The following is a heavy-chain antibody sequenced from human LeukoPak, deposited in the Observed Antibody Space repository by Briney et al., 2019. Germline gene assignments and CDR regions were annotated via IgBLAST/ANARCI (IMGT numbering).Heavy chain of an antibody. CDR1: GFTFSSYA. CDR3: AKDRYGSGARKTNWFDP. V-gene: IGHV3-23*01. D-gene: IGHD3-10*01. Sequence: GGSLRLSCAASGFTFSSYAMSWVRQAPGKGLEWVSAISGSGGSTYYADSVKGRFTISRDNSKNTLYLQMNSLRAEDTAVYYCAKDRYGSGARKTNWFDPWGQGTLVTVSS. J-gene: IGHJ5*02. CDR2: ISGSGGST.